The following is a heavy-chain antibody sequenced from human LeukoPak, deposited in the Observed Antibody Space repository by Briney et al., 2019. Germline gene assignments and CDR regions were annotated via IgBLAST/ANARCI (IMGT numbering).Heavy chain of an antibody. CDR2: ISWNSGSI. V-gene: IGHV3-9*03. Sequence: AGGSLRLSCAASGFTFDDYATHWVRQAPGKGLEWVSGISWNSGSIGYADSVKGRFTISRDNAKNSLYLQMNSLRAEDMALYYCAKGDNPYYYYYMDVWGKGTTVTVSS. CDR3: AKGDNPYYYYYMDV. J-gene: IGHJ6*03. CDR1: GFTFDDYA. D-gene: IGHD1-14*01.